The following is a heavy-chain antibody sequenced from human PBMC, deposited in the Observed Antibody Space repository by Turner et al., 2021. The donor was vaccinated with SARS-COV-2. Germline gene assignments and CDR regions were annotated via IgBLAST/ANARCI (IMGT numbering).Heavy chain of an antibody. Sequence: QLQLQESGPGLVKPSETLSLTCTVSGGSISSTSYYWGWIRQPPGKGLEWIGSIYYSGSTYYNPSLKSRVTISADTTKNQFSPKLSSVTAADTAVYYCACGYYSRGDYWGQGTLVTVSS. CDR2: IYYSGST. J-gene: IGHJ4*02. D-gene: IGHD3-3*01. CDR1: GGSISSTSYY. V-gene: IGHV4-39*01. CDR3: ACGYYSRGDY.